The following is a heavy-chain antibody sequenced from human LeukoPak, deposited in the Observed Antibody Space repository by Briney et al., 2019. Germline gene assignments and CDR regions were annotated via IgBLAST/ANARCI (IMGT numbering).Heavy chain of an antibody. D-gene: IGHD5-18*01. CDR3: ARDAPGNTALDY. CDR1: GFTFSSHW. J-gene: IGHJ4*02. V-gene: IGHV3-74*01. Sequence: GGSLRLSCAASGFTFSSHWMHWVRQAPGKGLVWVSRINGDGSSTDFADSVKGRFTISRDNAKNTLYLQMNSLRAEDTAVYYCARDAPGNTALDYWGQGTLVTVSS. CDR2: INGDGSST.